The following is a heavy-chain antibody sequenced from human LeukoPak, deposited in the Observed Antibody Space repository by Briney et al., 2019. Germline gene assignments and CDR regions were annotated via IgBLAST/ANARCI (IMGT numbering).Heavy chain of an antibody. CDR2: INTNTGNP. J-gene: IGHJ4*02. CDR1: GYTFTSYA. D-gene: IGHD3-10*01. CDR3: AGRSIGSGSLY. V-gene: IGHV7-4-1*02. Sequence: ATVKVSCKASGYTFTSYAMNWVRQAPGQGLEWMGWINTNTGNPTYAQGFTGRFVFSLDTSVSTAYLQISSLKAEDTAVYYCAGRSIGSGSLYWGQGTLVTVSS.